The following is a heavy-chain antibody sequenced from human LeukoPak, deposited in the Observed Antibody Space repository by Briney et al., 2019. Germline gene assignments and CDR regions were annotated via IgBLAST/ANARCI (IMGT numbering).Heavy chain of an antibody. D-gene: IGHD1-26*01. J-gene: IGHJ4*02. Sequence: SETLSLTCTVSRGSISSSSYYWGWIRQPPGKGLEWIGSIYYSGSTYYNPSLKSRVTISVDTSKNQFSLKLSSVTAADTAVYYCALQTEEVGYFDYWGQGTLVTVSA. CDR3: ALQTEEVGYFDY. CDR2: IYYSGST. CDR1: RGSISSSSYY. V-gene: IGHV4-39*01.